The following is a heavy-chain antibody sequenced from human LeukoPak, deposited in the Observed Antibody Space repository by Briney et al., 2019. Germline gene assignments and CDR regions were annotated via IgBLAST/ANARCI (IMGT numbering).Heavy chain of an antibody. D-gene: IGHD2-15*01. CDR2: ISYDGSNK. CDR1: GFTFSSYA. V-gene: IGHV3-30-3*01. Sequence: GRPLRLSCAASGFTFSSYAMHWVRQAPGKGLEWVAVISYDGSNKYYADSVKGRFTISRDNSKNTLYLQMNSLRAEDTAVYYCARDVPGAATLTNWFDPWGQGTLVTVSS. CDR3: ARDVPGAATLTNWFDP. J-gene: IGHJ5*02.